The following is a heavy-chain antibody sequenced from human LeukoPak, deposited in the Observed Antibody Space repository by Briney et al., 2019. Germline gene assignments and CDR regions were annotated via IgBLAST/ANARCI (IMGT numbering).Heavy chain of an antibody. D-gene: IGHD3-10*01. CDR3: AKDLRYYYGTDP. CDR1: GFTFSSYA. J-gene: IGHJ5*02. V-gene: IGHV3-23*01. CDR2: ISGSGGST. Sequence: PGGSLRLSCAASGFTFSSYAMSWVRQAPGKGLEWVSAISGSGGSTYYTDSVKGRFTISRDNSKNTLYLQMNSLRAEDTAVYYCAKDLRYYYGTDPWGQGTLVTVSS.